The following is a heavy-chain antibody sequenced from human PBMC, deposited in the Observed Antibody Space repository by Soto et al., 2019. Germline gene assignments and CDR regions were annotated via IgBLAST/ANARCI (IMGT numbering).Heavy chain of an antibody. J-gene: IGHJ5*02. Sequence: GESLKLSCQGSGYSFTSYWISWVRQMPGKGMEWKGRIHLRDSYTNYSPSFQGHVTISTDKSIRTAYQQWSSLQASDPAMYYWGRLGGIAARWGWFDPWGQGTLVTVSS. CDR1: GYSFTSYW. CDR3: GRLGGIAARWGWFDP. V-gene: IGHV5-10-1*01. D-gene: IGHD6-6*01. CDR2: IHLRDSYT.